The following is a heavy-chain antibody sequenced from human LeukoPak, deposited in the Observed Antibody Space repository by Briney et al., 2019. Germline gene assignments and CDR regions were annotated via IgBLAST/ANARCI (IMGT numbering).Heavy chain of an antibody. CDR3: ARDTIFGGIWFDP. Sequence: ASVKVSSKASGYTFTSYDINWVRQATGQGLEWMGWMNPNSGNTGYAQKFQGRVTMTRNTSISTAYMELSSLRSEDTAVYYCARDTIFGGIWFDPWGQGTLVTVSP. CDR1: GYTFTSYD. CDR2: MNPNSGNT. V-gene: IGHV1-8*01. J-gene: IGHJ5*02. D-gene: IGHD3-3*01.